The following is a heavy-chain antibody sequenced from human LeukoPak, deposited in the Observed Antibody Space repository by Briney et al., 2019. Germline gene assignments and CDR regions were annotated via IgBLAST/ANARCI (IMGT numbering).Heavy chain of an antibody. D-gene: IGHD6-19*01. J-gene: IGHJ4*02. Sequence: GASVKVSCKASGYTFTSYGINWVRQAPGQGLEWMGWISAYNGSTNYAQKLQDRVTMTTDTSTSTAYMELRSLRSDDTAIYYCARMMSIPVAGHRPLFDYWGQGTLVTVSS. CDR2: ISAYNGST. CDR1: GYTFTSYG. CDR3: ARMMSIPVAGHRPLFDY. V-gene: IGHV1-18*01.